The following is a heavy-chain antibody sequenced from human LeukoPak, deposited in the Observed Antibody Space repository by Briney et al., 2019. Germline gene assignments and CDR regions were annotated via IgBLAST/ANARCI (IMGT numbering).Heavy chain of an antibody. Sequence: ASVKVSCKASGYTFTGYYMHWVRQAPGQGLEWMRWINPNSGGTKYAQKFQGRVTMTSDASISTAYMELSSLRSDDTAVYYCASRPDQHLLYYFDYWGQGALVTVSS. V-gene: IGHV1-2*02. J-gene: IGHJ4*02. CDR2: INPNSGGT. CDR1: GYTFTGYY. CDR3: ASRPDQHLLYYFDY. D-gene: IGHD2-15*01.